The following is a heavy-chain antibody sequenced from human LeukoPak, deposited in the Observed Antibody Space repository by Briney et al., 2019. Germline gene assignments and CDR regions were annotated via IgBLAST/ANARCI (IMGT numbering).Heavy chain of an antibody. V-gene: IGHV1-2*02. D-gene: IGHD3-3*01. CDR2: INPNSGGT. CDR3: ARDSGETGFWSGSYFDY. Sequence: GASVKVSCKASGYTFTGCYMHWVRQAPGQGLEWMGWINPNSGGTNYAQKFQGRVTMTRDTSISTAYMELSRLRSDDTAVYYCARDSGETGFWSGSYFDYWGQGTLVTVSS. J-gene: IGHJ4*02. CDR1: GYTFTGCY.